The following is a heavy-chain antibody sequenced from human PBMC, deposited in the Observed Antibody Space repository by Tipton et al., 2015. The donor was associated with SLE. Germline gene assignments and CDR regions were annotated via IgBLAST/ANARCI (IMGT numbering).Heavy chain of an antibody. CDR2: MSSDGTLI. CDR1: GFTFSTHN. CDR3: ARGGSSRFDL. Sequence: RSLRLSCAASGFTFSTHNMHWVRQAPGKGLDWVSVMSSDGTLIYYSDSVKGRFTISRDNAKNSLYLQMKSLRAEDTAVYYCARGGSSRFDLWGRGTLVTVSS. J-gene: IGHJ2*01. V-gene: IGHV3-30*04.